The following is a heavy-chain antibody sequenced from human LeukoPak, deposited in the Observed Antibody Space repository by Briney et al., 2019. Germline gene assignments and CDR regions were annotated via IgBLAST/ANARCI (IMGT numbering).Heavy chain of an antibody. CDR1: GYTFTGYY. J-gene: IGHJ6*03. CDR3: AREGAYYYGSGSYPGHYYYYMDV. CDR2: INPNSGGT. D-gene: IGHD3-10*01. Sequence: ASVKVSCKASGYTFTGYYMHWVRQAPGQGLEWMGWINPNSGGTNCAQKFQGRVTMTRDTSISTAYMELSRLRSDDTAVYYCAREGAYYYGSGSYPGHYYYYMDVWGKGTTVTVSS. V-gene: IGHV1-2*02.